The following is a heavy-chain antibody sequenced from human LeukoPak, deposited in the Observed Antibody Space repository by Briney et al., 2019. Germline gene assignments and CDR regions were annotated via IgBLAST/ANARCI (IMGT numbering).Heavy chain of an antibody. J-gene: IGHJ4*02. CDR2: IYNSGTT. Sequence: KPSQSLSLTCTVSGGSISSGGHYWSWIRQHPGQGLEWIGYIYNSGTTYYNPSLRSRVTISMDTSKNEFSLKLSSVSAADTAVYYCARFISMDRGVIIRHFDIWGQGSLVSVSS. D-gene: IGHD3-10*01. CDR3: ARFISMDRGVIIRHFDI. V-gene: IGHV4-31*03. CDR1: GGSISSGGHY.